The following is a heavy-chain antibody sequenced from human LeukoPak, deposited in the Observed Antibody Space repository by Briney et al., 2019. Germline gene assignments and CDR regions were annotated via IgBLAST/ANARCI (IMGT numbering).Heavy chain of an antibody. CDR3: VGWGISGITNH. Sequence: GGSLRLSCAASELTSSASCMNWVRQAPGKGLEWVAQTKQYGSEKYYVDSVKGRFTTSRDKNSLFLQMNSVRAEDTAVYYCVGWGISGITNHWGQGTLVTVSS. V-gene: IGHV3-7*01. CDR1: ELTSSASC. CDR2: TKQYGSEK. J-gene: IGHJ4*02. D-gene: IGHD1-7*01.